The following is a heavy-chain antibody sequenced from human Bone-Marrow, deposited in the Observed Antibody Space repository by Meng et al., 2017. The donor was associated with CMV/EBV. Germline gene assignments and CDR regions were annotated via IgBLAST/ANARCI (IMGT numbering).Heavy chain of an antibody. V-gene: IGHV4-39*07. J-gene: IGHJ4*02. Sequence: WGSLRLSCTVSGGSISSSSYYWGWIRQPPGKGLEWIGSIYYSGSTYYNPSLKSRVTISVDTSKNQFSLKLSSVTAADTAVYYCAIGPKYYLDYWGQGTRVTVSS. CDR2: IYYSGST. CDR3: AIGPKYYLDY. CDR1: GGSISSSSYY.